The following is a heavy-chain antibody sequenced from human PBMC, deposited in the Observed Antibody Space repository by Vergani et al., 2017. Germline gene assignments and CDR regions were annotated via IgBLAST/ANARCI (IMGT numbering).Heavy chain of an antibody. V-gene: IGHV3-33*01. Sequence: QVQLVESGGGVVQPGRSLRLSCAASGFTFSSYGMHWVRQAPGKGLEWVADIWYDGSNKYYADSVKGRFTISRDNSKNTLYLQMNSLRAEDTAVYYCARDRGDCSSTSCYTLYYYYYMDVWGKGTTVTVSS. CDR1: GFTFSSYG. CDR2: IWYDGSNK. CDR3: ARDRGDCSSTSCYTLYYYYYMDV. D-gene: IGHD2-2*02. J-gene: IGHJ6*03.